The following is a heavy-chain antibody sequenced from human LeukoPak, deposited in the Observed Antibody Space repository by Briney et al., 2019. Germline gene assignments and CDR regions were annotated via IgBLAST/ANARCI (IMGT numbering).Heavy chain of an antibody. Sequence: SETLSLTCTVSGGSISSSSYYWGWIRQPPGKGLEWIGSIYYSGSTYYNPSLKSRVTISVDTSKNQFSLKLSSATTADTAVYYCARSSIAVAGPYYFDYWGQGTLVTISS. CDR1: GGSISSSSYY. J-gene: IGHJ4*02. D-gene: IGHD6-19*01. CDR3: ARSSIAVAGPYYFDY. CDR2: IYYSGST. V-gene: IGHV4-39*01.